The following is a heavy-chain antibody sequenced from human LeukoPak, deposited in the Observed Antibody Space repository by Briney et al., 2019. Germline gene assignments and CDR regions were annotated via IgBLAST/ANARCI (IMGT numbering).Heavy chain of an antibody. J-gene: IGHJ4*02. CDR2: ISSSGTNM. D-gene: IGHD3-22*01. V-gene: IGHV3-21*01. CDR1: GFIFNGYT. Sequence: GGSLRLSGEASGFIFNGYTMNWVRQAPGKGLEWVSSISSSGTNMYYADSVKGRFTISRDNAKNSLYLQMNSLRAEDTAVYYCARGWDTYYYDSSGYYGLLGYWGQGTLVTVSS. CDR3: ARGWDTYYYDSSGYYGLLGY.